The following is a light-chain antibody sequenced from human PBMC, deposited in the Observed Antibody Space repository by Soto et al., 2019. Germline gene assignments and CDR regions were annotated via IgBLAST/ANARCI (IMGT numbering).Light chain of an antibody. CDR1: SSNIGAGYE. Sequence: QSVLTQPPSVSEAPGQTVTISCPGGSSNIGAGYEAHWYQQVPGTAPKLLIYENNNRPSGVPDRFSGSKSGTSASLAITGLLAEDEAEYYCQSYDSTLSGYVFGPGTQLTVL. J-gene: IGLJ1*01. V-gene: IGLV1-40*01. CDR2: ENN. CDR3: QSYDSTLSGYV.